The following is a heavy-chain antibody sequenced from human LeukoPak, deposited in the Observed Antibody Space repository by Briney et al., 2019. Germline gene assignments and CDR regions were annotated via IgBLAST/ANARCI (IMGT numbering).Heavy chain of an antibody. V-gene: IGHV3-21*01. CDR2: ISSSSSYI. Sequence: GGSLRLSCAVSGFTFSSYSMNWVRQAPGKGLEWVSSISSSSSYIYYADSVKGRFTISRDNAKNSLYLQMNSLRAEDTAVYYCARESGYINWFDPWGQGTLVTVSS. D-gene: IGHD6-25*01. J-gene: IGHJ5*02. CDR3: ARESGYINWFDP. CDR1: GFTFSSYS.